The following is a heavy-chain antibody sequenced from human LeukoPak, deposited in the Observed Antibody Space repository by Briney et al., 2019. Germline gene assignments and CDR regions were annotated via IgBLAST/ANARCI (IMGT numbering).Heavy chain of an antibody. CDR3: ARGTTDVSAFDI. V-gene: IGHV1-69*04. J-gene: IGHJ3*02. CDR1: RGTFSSYA. CDR2: IIPILGIA. Sequence: SVKVSCKASRGTFSSYAISWVRQAPGQGLEWMGRIIPILGIANYAQTSHGRVTITADKSTSTASMELSSLRSEDTAVYYCARGTTDVSAFDIWGQGTMVTVSS. D-gene: IGHD1-7*01.